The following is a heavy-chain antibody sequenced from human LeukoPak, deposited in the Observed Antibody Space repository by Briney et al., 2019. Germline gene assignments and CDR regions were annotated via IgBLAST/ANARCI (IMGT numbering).Heavy chain of an antibody. J-gene: IGHJ6*03. CDR3: ARGDGSGSYSGGQYYYYYMDV. CDR2: INHSGST. V-gene: IGHV4-34*01. Sequence: SETLPLTCAVYGGSFSGYYWSWIRQPPGKGLEWIGEINHSGSTNYNPSLKSRVTISVDTSKNQFSLKLSSVTAADTAVYYCARGDGSGSYSGGQYYYYYMDVWGKGTTVTISS. D-gene: IGHD3-10*01. CDR1: GGSFSGYY.